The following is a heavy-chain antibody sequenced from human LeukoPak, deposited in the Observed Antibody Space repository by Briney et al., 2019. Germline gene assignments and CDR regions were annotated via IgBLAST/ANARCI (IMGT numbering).Heavy chain of an antibody. V-gene: IGHV3-64D*09. CDR2: ISDSGGST. CDR1: GLPFSRYA. CDR3: VRGCAFGPYGVEL. Sequence: QPGGSLRLSCISTGLPFSRYAMHGARQAPGKGLEYVSAISDSGGSTYYADSVKGRFTISRDNYKNTLYLQMSNLRAEDTHGHFCVRGCAFGPYGVELLGQGTTVTVSS. J-gene: IGHJ6*02. D-gene: IGHD3-16*01.